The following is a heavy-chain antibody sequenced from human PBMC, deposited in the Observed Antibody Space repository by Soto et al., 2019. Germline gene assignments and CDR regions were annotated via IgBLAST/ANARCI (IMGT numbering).Heavy chain of an antibody. CDR2: ISDRGGST. D-gene: IGHD5-18*01. CDR1: GFTFSNYA. CDR3: ARLPYSYVSLYFFDF. V-gene: IGHV3-23*01. J-gene: IGHJ4*02. Sequence: GGSLRLSCAASGFTFSNYAVSWVRQSPGRGLEWVASISDRGGSTKYADSVNGRFTISRDNSRNTLFLQMDTLRAEDTAVYYCARLPYSYVSLYFFDFWGQGTRVTVSS.